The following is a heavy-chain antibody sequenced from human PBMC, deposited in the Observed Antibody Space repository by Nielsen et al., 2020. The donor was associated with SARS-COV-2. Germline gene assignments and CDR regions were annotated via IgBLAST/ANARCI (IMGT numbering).Heavy chain of an antibody. D-gene: IGHD3-10*01. CDR2: FDPEDGET. V-gene: IGHV1-24*01. Sequence: ASVKVSCKVSGYTLTELSMHWVRQAPGKGLEWMGGFDPEDGETIYAQKFQGRVTMTTDTSTSTAYMELRSLRSDDTAVYYCARKGLGFGESWGQGTLVTVSS. J-gene: IGHJ5*02. CDR1: GYTLTELS. CDR3: ARKGLGFGES.